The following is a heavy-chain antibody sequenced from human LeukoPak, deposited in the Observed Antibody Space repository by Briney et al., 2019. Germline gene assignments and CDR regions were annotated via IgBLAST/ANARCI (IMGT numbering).Heavy chain of an antibody. J-gene: IGHJ6*02. V-gene: IGHV4-39*01. D-gene: IGHD6-6*01. CDR1: GGSISSNSYY. Sequence: SETLSLTCTVSGGSISSNSYYWGWIRQPPGKGLEWIGSIYYSGSTYYNPSLKSRVTISVDTSKNQFSLKLTSVTASDTGLYYCARNIVTRPYYHGLDVWGQGTTVTVSS. CDR3: ARNIVTRPYYHGLDV. CDR2: IYYSGST.